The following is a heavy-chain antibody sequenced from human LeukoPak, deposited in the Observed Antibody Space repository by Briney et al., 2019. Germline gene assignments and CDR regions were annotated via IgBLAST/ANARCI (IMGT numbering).Heavy chain of an antibody. V-gene: IGHV3-74*01. CDR1: GFTFSSYW. CDR3: ARGTGYLLLDY. J-gene: IGHJ4*02. CDR2: INSGGSST. Sequence: GGSLRLSCAASGFTFSSYWMHWVRQAPGKGLVWVSRINSGGSSTSYADSVKGRFTISRDNAKNTLYLQMNSLRAEDTAVYYCARGTGYLLLDYWGQGTLVTVSS. D-gene: IGHD3/OR15-3a*01.